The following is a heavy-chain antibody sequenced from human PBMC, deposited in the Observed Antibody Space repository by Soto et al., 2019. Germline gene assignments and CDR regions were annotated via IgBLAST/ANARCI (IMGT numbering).Heavy chain of an antibody. V-gene: IGHV4-59*08. J-gene: IGHJ6*03. CDR1: GGSISSYY. CDR3: ARHYYDILTGYGFYYMDG. CDR2: IYYSGST. D-gene: IGHD3-9*01. Sequence: SETLSLTCTVSGGSISSYYWSWIRQPPGKGLEWIGYIYYSGSTNYNPSLKSRVTISVDTSKNQFSLKLSSVTAADTAVYYCARHYYDILTGYGFYYMDGWGKGTTVTVSS.